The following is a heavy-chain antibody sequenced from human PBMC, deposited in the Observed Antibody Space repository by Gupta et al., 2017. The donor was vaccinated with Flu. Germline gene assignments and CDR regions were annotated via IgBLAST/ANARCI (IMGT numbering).Heavy chain of an antibody. V-gene: IGHV1-69*06. J-gene: IGHJ3*02. Sequence: QVQLVQSGAEVKKPGSSVKVSCKASGGTFSSYAISRVRQAPGQGLELMGGIIPIFGTANYAQKFQGRVTITADKSTSTAYMELSSLRSEETAVYYYARTDSSISFRYSGSYSAFDIWGQGTMVTVSS. CDR3: ARTDSSISFRYSGSYSAFDI. D-gene: IGHD1-26*01. CDR2: IIPIFGTA. CDR1: GGTFSSYA.